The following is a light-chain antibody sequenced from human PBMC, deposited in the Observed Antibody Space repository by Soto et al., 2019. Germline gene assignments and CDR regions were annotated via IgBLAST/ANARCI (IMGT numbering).Light chain of an antibody. CDR3: QQSYSTAPT. CDR2: AAS. V-gene: IGKV1-39*01. J-gene: IGKJ2*01. Sequence: DIQMTQSPSSLSASVGDRVTITCRASQSISSYLNWYQQKPGKAPKLLIYAASSLQSGVPSRFSGSGSGTEFTLTISSLQPEDFATYYCQQSYSTAPTFGQGTKLEIK. CDR1: QSISSY.